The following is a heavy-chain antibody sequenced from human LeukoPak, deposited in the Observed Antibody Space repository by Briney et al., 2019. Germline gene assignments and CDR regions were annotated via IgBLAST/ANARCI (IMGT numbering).Heavy chain of an antibody. Sequence: GGSLRLSCAASGFTFSSHLMSWVRQAPGKGLEWVANINQDGSERFYVDFVKGRFTISRDNADNSTYLQMNSLRAEDTAVYYCGRVIAGAIDYWGQGTLVTVSS. CDR3: GRVIAGAIDY. CDR2: INQDGSER. CDR1: GFTFSSHL. D-gene: IGHD6-13*01. J-gene: IGHJ4*02. V-gene: IGHV3-7*01.